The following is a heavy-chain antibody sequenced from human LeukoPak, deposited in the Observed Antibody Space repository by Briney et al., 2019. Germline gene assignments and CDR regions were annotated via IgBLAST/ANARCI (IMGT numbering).Heavy chain of an antibody. CDR3: ARDKGSIAARPAYFDY. Sequence: ASVKVSCKASGYTLTRYFIHWVRQAPGQGLEWMGIINPNGGSTSYPQKFQGRVTMTRDTSTNTVYMELSSLESEDTAVYYCARDKGSIAARPAYFDYWGQGTLVTVSS. D-gene: IGHD6-6*01. J-gene: IGHJ4*02. CDR2: INPNGGST. CDR1: GYTLTRYF. V-gene: IGHV1-46*01.